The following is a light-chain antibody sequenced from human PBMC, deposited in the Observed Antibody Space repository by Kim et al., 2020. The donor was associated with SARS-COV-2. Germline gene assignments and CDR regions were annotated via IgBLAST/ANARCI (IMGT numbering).Light chain of an antibody. CDR3: QQYSGSSPP. Sequence: ASRGGRVTITCRASQSITNWLAWYQQKPGKAPKLLIYAASTLESGVPSRFSGSGSGTEFTLTISSLHPDDFATYYCQQYSGSSPPFGGGTKVDIK. CDR2: AAS. J-gene: IGKJ4*01. CDR1: QSITNW. V-gene: IGKV1-5*03.